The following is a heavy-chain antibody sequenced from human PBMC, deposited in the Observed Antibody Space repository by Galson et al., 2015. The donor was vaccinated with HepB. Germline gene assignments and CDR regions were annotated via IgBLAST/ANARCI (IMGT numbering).Heavy chain of an antibody. V-gene: IGHV1-8*01. CDR1: GYTFTSYD. D-gene: IGHD2-2*01. CDR3: ARGSSTSFGGRNMDV. Sequence: SVKVSCKASGYTFTSYDINWVRQATGQGLEWMGWMNPNSGNTGYAQKFQGRVTMTRNTSISTAYMELSSLRSEDTAVYYCARGSSTSFGGRNMDVWGKGTTVTVSS. J-gene: IGHJ6*03. CDR2: MNPNSGNT.